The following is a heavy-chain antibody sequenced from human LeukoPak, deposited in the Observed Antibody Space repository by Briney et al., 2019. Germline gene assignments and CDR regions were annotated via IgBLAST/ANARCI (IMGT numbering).Heavy chain of an antibody. D-gene: IGHD2-2*01. Sequence: SETLSLTYTVSGGSISSHYWSWIRQPPGKGLERIGYVYYSGSTNYNPSLKSRVTISVDTSKNQFSLKLSSVTAADTAVYYCARDLSVVVPAAINGDYMDVWGKGTTVTVSS. V-gene: IGHV4-59*11. CDR2: VYYSGST. CDR1: GGSISSHY. J-gene: IGHJ6*03. CDR3: ARDLSVVVPAAINGDYMDV.